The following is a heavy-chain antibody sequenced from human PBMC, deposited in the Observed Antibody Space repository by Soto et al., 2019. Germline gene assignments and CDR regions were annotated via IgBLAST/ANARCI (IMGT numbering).Heavy chain of an antibody. CDR3: AKDISGGGVVVAATPLNYAFDI. V-gene: IGHV3-9*01. Sequence: GGSLRLSCAASGFTFDDYAMHWVRQAPGKGLEWVSGISWNSGSIGYADSVKGRFTISRDNAKNSLYLQMNSLRAEDTALYYCAKDISGGGVVVAATPLNYAFDIWGQGTMVTVSS. CDR2: ISWNSGSI. J-gene: IGHJ3*02. D-gene: IGHD2-15*01. CDR1: GFTFDDYA.